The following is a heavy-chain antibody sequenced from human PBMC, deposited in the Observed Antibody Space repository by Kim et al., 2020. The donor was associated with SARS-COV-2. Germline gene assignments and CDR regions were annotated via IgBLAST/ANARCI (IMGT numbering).Heavy chain of an antibody. Sequence: GGSLRLSCAASGFTFSSYAMSWVRQAPGKGLEWVSAISGSGGSTYYADSVKGRFTISRDNSKNTLYLQMNSLRAEDTAVYYCAKVPRSITFGGVIVRDYYFDYWGQGTLVTVSS. CDR2: ISGSGGST. J-gene: IGHJ4*02. CDR1: GFTFSSYA. V-gene: IGHV3-23*01. CDR3: AKVPRSITFGGVIVRDYYFDY. D-gene: IGHD3-16*02.